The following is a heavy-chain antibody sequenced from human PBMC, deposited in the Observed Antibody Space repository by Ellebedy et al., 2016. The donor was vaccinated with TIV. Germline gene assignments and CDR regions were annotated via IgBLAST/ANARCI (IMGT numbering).Heavy chain of an antibody. D-gene: IGHD5-18*01. V-gene: IGHV4-34*01. CDR2: INHSGTT. CDR1: GGSFSGYY. CDR3: ARQGYRGYSYGATYTPFDY. Sequence: MPSETLSLTFAVYGGSFSGYYWNWIRQPPGKGLEWIGEINHSGTTNYNPSLKSRVTISVDTSKNQFSLKLSSVTAADTAVYYCARQGYRGYSYGATYTPFDYWGQGTLVTVSS. J-gene: IGHJ4*02.